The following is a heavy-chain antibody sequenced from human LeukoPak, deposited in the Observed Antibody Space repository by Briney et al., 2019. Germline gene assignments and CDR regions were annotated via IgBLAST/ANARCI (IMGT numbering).Heavy chain of an antibody. CDR3: AKGKGSSSSSIDW. V-gene: IGHV3-23*01. D-gene: IGHD2-15*01. CDR2: ISGRAGST. J-gene: IGHJ4*02. Sequence: GGSLRLSCAASGFTFNTYAMSWVRQAPGKGLEWVPAISGRAGSTYYADSVKGRFTISRDNSKNILYLQIHSLRAEDTAVYYCAKGKGSSSSSIDWWGQGTLVTVSS. CDR1: GFTFNTYA.